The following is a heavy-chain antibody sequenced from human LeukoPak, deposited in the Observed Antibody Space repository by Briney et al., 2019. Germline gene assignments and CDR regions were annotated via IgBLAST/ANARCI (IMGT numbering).Heavy chain of an antibody. CDR3: ARHSDVIGAI. D-gene: IGHD3-10*01. CDR1: GYIFTHQW. J-gene: IGHJ4*02. V-gene: IGHV5-51*01. Sequence: GEPLKISCKASGYIFTHQWIGWVRQMSGSGLEWMGIIYPRDSDNIYSPSFQGHVTISAETSINTAYLEWSSLEASDTAIYYCARHSDVIGAIWGQGALVTVSS. CDR2: IYPRDSDN.